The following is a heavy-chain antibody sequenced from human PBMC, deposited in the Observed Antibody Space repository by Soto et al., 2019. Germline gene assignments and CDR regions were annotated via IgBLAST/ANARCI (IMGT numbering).Heavy chain of an antibody. D-gene: IGHD5-18*01. CDR2: IYYSGST. J-gene: IGHJ4*02. V-gene: IGHV4-31*02. CDR3: ARSGYSYGPNPLLY. Sequence: TPFLTCTVSGGSIRSGGYYSGWIPQRPGKGLEWIGYIYYSGSTYYNPSLKSRVTISVDTSKNQFSLKLSSVTAADTAVYYCARSGYSYGPNPLLYWGQGTLVTVS. CDR1: GGSIRSGGYY.